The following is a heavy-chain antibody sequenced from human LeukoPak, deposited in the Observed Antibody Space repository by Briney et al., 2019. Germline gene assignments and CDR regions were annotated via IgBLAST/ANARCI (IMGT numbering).Heavy chain of an antibody. CDR3: GRQRGYYFDY. V-gene: IGHV3-33*08. J-gene: IGHJ4*02. CDR1: GFTFSSYG. D-gene: IGHD3-16*01. CDR2: IWYDGGNK. Sequence: PGGSLRLSCAASGFTFSSYGMHWVRQAPGKGLEWVAVIWYDGGNKYYADSVKGRFTISRDSSKNTLYLQLNSLRAEDTAVYYCGRQRGYYFDYWGQGTLVTVSS.